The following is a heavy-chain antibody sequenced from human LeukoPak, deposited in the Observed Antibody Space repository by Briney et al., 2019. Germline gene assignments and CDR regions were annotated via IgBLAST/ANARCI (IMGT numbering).Heavy chain of an antibody. CDR1: GYTFTGYY. J-gene: IGHJ3*02. D-gene: IGHD1-26*01. Sequence: ASVKVSCKASGYTFTGYYMHWVPQAPGQGLEWMGWINPNSGGTNYAQKFQGRVTMTRDTSISTAYMELSRLRSDDTAVYYCARETLMLAGIVGATTDAFDIWGQGTMVTVSS. CDR2: INPNSGGT. CDR3: ARETLMLAGIVGATTDAFDI. V-gene: IGHV1-2*02.